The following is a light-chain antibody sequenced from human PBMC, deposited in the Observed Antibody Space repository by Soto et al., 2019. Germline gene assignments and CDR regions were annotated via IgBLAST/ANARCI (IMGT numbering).Light chain of an antibody. CDR2: DAS. V-gene: IGKV1-27*01. Sequence: DIQMTQSPSSLSASVGDSVTITCRASQDIYKYLAWFQQKPGKAPKLLIYDASTLQSGVPPRFSGSQSGTDFTLTIRGLQPDDVATYYCQKYNRAPRTFGQGTQVEIK. CDR3: QKYNRAPRT. J-gene: IGKJ1*01. CDR1: QDIYKY.